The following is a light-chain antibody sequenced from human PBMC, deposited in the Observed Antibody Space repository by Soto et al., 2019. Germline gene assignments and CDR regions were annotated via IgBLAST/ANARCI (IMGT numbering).Light chain of an antibody. Sequence: QSALTQPASVSGSPGQSITISCTGTSSDLAIYNYVSWYQQQPGKARKLMIYQVTNRPSGVSNRFSGSRSGNTASLTISGLQAEDEADYYCSSYTDSSNYVFGTGTKLTVL. CDR3: SSYTDSSNYV. J-gene: IGLJ1*01. CDR1: SSDLAIYNY. V-gene: IGLV2-14*01. CDR2: QVT.